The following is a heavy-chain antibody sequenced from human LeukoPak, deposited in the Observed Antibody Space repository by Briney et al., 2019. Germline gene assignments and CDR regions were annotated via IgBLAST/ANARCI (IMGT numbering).Heavy chain of an antibody. J-gene: IGHJ4*02. V-gene: IGHV3-9*01. D-gene: IGHD3-22*01. Sequence: GGSLRLSCAASGFTFDDYAMHWVRQAPGKGLEWVSGISWNSGSIGYADSVKGRFTISRDNAKNSLYLQMNSLRAEDAALYYCAKDTYYDSSGYFDYWGQGTLVTVSS. CDR3: AKDTYYDSSGYFDY. CDR2: ISWNSGSI. CDR1: GFTFDDYA.